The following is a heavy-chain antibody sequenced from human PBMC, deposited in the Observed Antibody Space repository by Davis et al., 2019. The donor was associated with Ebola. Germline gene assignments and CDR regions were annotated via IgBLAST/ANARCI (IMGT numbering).Heavy chain of an antibody. V-gene: IGHV3-30-3*01. CDR3: ARVGHCSSTSCYWFPYYYYGMDV. Sequence: GESLKISCAASGFTFSSYAMHWVRQAPGKGLEWVAVISYDGSNKYYADSVKGRFTISRDNAKNSLYLQMNSLRAEDTAVYYCARVGHCSSTSCYWFPYYYYGMDVWGQGTTVTVSS. CDR2: ISYDGSNK. J-gene: IGHJ6*02. CDR1: GFTFSSYA. D-gene: IGHD2-2*01.